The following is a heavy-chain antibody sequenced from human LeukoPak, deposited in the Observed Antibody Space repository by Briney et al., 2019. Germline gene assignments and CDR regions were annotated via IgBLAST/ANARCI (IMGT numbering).Heavy chain of an antibody. CDR2: SRNRPNSYTT. V-gene: IGHV3-72*01. CDR3: ARSGVGVGVSTWAPFDS. CDR1: GLTFSDHY. Sequence: GASLTLSCAVSGLTFSDHYMEWVRHAPGKGLEWVARSRNRPNSYTTEYVASVKGRFTISRDDSNKSLYLQMNRLQIEDTAMYYCARSGVGVGVSTWAPFDSWGLGTLVTVSS. J-gene: IGHJ4*02. D-gene: IGHD1-26*01.